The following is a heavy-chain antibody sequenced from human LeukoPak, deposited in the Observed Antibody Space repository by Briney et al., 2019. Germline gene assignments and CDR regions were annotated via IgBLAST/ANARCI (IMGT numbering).Heavy chain of an antibody. CDR3: ARRVATVTDDAFDI. Sequence: PSGTLSLTCAVSGGSISSSNWWSWVRQPPGKGLEWIGEIYHSGSTNYNPSLKSRVTISVDKSKNQFSLKLSSVTAADTAVYYCARRVATVTDDAFDIWGQGTMVTVSS. D-gene: IGHD4-17*01. CDR1: GGSISSSNW. CDR2: IYHSGST. J-gene: IGHJ3*02. V-gene: IGHV4-4*02.